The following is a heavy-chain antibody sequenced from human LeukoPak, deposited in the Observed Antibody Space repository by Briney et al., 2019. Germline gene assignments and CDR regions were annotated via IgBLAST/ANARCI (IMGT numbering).Heavy chain of an antibody. CDR1: GFTFTNYW. D-gene: IGHD1-1*01. Sequence: GGSLRLSCEASGFTFTNYWMTWVRQAPGKGLDWVANINHDGTQKYYVDSVKGRFTISRDNAKNSLYLQMNSLRAEDTAVYYCAKALSGTLAGNFDYWGQGTLATVSS. CDR2: INHDGTQK. CDR3: AKALSGTLAGNFDY. J-gene: IGHJ4*02. V-gene: IGHV3-7*03.